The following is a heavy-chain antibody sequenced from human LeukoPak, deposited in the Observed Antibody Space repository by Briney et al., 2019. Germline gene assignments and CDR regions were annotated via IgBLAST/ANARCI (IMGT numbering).Heavy chain of an antibody. J-gene: IGHJ4*02. Sequence: SETLSLTCTVSGGSISSSSYYWRWIRQAPGKGLEWIGSIYYSGITYYNPSLKSRLTISVDTSNNQFSLNLSSVTAAVTALLYCARLVVPAAITDYWGQGTLVTVSS. V-gene: IGHV4-39*01. CDR1: GGSISSSSYY. CDR3: ARLVVPAAITDY. D-gene: IGHD2-2*02. CDR2: IYYSGIT.